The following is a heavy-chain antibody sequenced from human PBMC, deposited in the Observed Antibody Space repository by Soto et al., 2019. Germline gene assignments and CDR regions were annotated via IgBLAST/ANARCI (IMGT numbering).Heavy chain of an antibody. J-gene: IGHJ4*02. CDR2: IYYSGST. CDR1: GGSISSYY. CDR3: ARGPDRSSSGILPIDY. D-gene: IGHD2-2*01. V-gene: IGHV4-59*01. Sequence: SETLSLTCTVSGGSISSYYWSWIRQPPGKGLEWIGYIYYSGSTNYNPSLKSRVTISVDTSKNQFSLKLSSVTAADTAVYYCARGPDRSSSGILPIDYWGQGTLVTVSS.